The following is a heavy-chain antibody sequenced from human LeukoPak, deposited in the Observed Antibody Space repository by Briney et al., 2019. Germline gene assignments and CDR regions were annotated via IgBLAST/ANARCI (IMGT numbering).Heavy chain of an antibody. CDR3: ARESGSYLWRSWLNP. J-gene: IGHJ5*02. Sequence: PSETLSLTCTVSGGSTNNYYWTWIRQPPGEGLEWIGNIYNSGNTNYNPSLKSRVTISIDTSKNQFSLKVISVAAADTAIYYCARESGSYLWRSWLNPWGQGTLVTVSS. CDR1: GGSTNNYY. V-gene: IGHV4-59*01. D-gene: IGHD3-16*01. CDR2: IYNSGNT.